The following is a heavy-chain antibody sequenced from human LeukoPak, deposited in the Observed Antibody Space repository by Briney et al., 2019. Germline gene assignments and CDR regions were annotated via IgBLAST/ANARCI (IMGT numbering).Heavy chain of an antibody. V-gene: IGHV3-53*01. J-gene: IGHJ4*02. CDR2: IYSGGST. CDR3: ATGACGGDCYSGNTFDY. D-gene: IGHD2-21*02. Sequence: QAGGSLRLSCAASGFTVSSNYLSWVRQAPGKGLEWVSVIYSGGSTYYADSVKGRFTISRDNSKNTLYLQMNSLRAEDTAVYCCATGACGGDCYSGNTFDYWGQGTLVTVSS. CDR1: GFTVSSNY.